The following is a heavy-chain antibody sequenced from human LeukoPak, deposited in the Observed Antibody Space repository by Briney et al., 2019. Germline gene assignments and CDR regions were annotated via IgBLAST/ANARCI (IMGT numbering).Heavy chain of an antibody. CDR1: GYTFTSYG. D-gene: IGHD3-22*01. J-gene: IGHJ4*02. V-gene: IGHV1-18*01. Sequence: GASVKVSCKASGYTFTSYGISWVRQAPGQGLEWMGWISAYNGNTNYAQKLQGRVTMTTDTSTSRAYMELRSLRSGDTAVYYCARDKSHDYYDSSGYSDYWGQGTLVTVSS. CDR2: ISAYNGNT. CDR3: ARDKSHDYYDSSGYSDY.